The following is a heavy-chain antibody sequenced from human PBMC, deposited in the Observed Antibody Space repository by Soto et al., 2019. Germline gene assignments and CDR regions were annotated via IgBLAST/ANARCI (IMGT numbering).Heavy chain of an antibody. V-gene: IGHV3-21*01. CDR1: GFTVSRYS. Sequence: GGCLRRSSGPSGFTVSRYSLNWVRQAPGKGLEWVSSISSSSSYIYYADSVKGRFTISRDNAKNSLYLQMNSLRAEERAVYYCARARGCSGGSLAYYTEVWGKGTPVTLSS. CDR3: ARARGCSGGSLAYYTEV. D-gene: IGHD2-15*01. CDR2: ISSSSSYI. J-gene: IGHJ6*03.